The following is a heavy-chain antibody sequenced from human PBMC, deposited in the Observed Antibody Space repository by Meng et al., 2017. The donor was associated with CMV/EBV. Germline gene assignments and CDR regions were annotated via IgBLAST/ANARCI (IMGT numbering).Heavy chain of an antibody. Sequence: GESLKISCAASGFTFSSYWMSWVRQAPGKGLEWVANIKQDGSEKYYVDSVKGRFTISRDNAKNSLYLQMNSLRAEDTAVYYCAGDSGRGYCSGGSCYNPDWGQGTTVTVSS. CDR1: GFTFSSYW. V-gene: IGHV3-7*01. CDR3: AGDSGRGYCSGGSCYNPD. D-gene: IGHD2-15*01. J-gene: IGHJ6*02. CDR2: IKQDGSEK.